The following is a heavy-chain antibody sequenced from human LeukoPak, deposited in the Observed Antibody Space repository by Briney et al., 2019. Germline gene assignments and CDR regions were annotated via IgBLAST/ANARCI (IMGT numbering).Heavy chain of an antibody. CDR2: IYTSGST. J-gene: IGHJ5*02. D-gene: IGHD1-20*01. V-gene: IGHV4-4*07. CDR1: GGSISSYY. CDR3: ARDYNWNPNWFDP. Sequence: SETLSLTCTLSGGSISSYYWSWIRQPAGKALEWIGRIYTSGSTNYNPSLKSRVTMSVDTSKNQFSLKLSSVTAADTAVYYCARDYNWNPNWFDPWGQGTLVTVSS.